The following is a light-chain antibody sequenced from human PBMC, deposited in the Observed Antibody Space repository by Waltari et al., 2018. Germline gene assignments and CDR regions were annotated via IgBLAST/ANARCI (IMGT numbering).Light chain of an antibody. V-gene: IGKV1-39*01. CDR2: AAS. CDR3: QQSYNTPYT. Sequence: IQMTQSPSSLSASVGDRLTITCRASQSISSYLNWYQQKPVKAPKLLIYAASSLQSGVPSMFSGSGSGTDFNLTISSLQPEDFATYYCQQSYNTPYTFGQGTKLEIK. J-gene: IGKJ2*01. CDR1: QSISSY.